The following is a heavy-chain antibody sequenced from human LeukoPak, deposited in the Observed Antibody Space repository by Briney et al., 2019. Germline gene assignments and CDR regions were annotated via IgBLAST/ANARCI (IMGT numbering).Heavy chain of an antibody. CDR1: GGTFSSCA. V-gene: IGHV1-69*05. D-gene: IGHD2-21*02. CDR3: ARENGAYCGGDCPIDY. CDR2: IIPIFGTA. J-gene: IGHJ4*02. Sequence: SVKVSCKASGGTFSSCAISWVRQAPGQGLEWMGRIIPIFGTANYAQKFQGRVTITTDESTSTAYMELSSLRSEDTAVYYCARENGAYCGGDCPIDYWGQGTLVTVSS.